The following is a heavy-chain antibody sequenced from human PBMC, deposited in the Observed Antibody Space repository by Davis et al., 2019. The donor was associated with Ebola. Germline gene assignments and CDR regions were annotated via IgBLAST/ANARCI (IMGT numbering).Heavy chain of an antibody. Sequence: GESLKISCKGSGYSFTSYWIGWVRQMPGKGLEWMGRIDPSDSYTNYSPSFQGHVTISADKSISTAYLQWSSLKASDTAMYYCARVVVVAATRYYYGMDVWGQGTTVTVSS. CDR3: ARVVVVAATRYYYGMDV. CDR1: GYSFTSYW. D-gene: IGHD2-15*01. V-gene: IGHV5-10-1*01. J-gene: IGHJ6*02. CDR2: IDPSDSYT.